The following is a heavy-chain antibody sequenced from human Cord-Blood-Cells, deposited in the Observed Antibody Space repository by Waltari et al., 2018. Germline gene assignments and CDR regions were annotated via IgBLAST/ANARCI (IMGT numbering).Heavy chain of an antibody. J-gene: IGHJ4*02. D-gene: IGHD6-6*01. V-gene: IGHV1-69*06. CDR1: GDTVCSYA. Sequence: QVQLVQSGAVVKKPGFSVKVSCKASGDTVCSYALPWVRPDPGHRLEWMGGIIPICGTANYEQKFQGRVTITADKSTSTAYMELSSLRSEDTAVYYCARGGPEYSSSSDYWGQGTLVTVSS. CDR3: ARGGPEYSSSSDY. CDR2: IIPICGTA.